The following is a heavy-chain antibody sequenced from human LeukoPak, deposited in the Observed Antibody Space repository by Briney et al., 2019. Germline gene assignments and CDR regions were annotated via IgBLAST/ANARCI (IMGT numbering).Heavy chain of an antibody. D-gene: IGHD5-18*01. Sequence: ASVKVSCKASGYTFTGYYMHWVRQAPGQGLEWMGWIKPNSGATNYAQRFQGRVTMTRDTSISTAYMELSSLRSEDTAVYYCARVRGTYSYGYYYYMDVWGKGTTVTVSS. V-gene: IGHV1-2*02. CDR2: IKPNSGAT. CDR1: GYTFTGYY. CDR3: ARVRGTYSYGYYYYMDV. J-gene: IGHJ6*03.